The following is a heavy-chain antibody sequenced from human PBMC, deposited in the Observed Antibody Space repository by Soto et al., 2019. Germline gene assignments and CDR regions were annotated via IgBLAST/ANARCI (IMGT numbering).Heavy chain of an antibody. D-gene: IGHD4-17*01. CDR1: ESTLSNFW. CDR2: IKQGGVET. CDR3: LVTTSAFDI. Sequence: EVQLVESGGDLAQPGGSLRLSCAAAESTLSNFWVNWVRQAPGKGLEWVANIKQGGVETNYVDSVKGRFTISRDDTKNSLFRQMNNLRAEDAAIYYCLVTTSAFDIWGRGTTVTVSS. V-gene: IGHV3-7*01. J-gene: IGHJ3*02.